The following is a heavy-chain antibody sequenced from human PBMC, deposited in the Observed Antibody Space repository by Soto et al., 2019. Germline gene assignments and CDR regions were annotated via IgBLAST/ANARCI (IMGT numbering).Heavy chain of an antibody. CDR2: IYPGDSDT. D-gene: IGHD5-18*01. Sequence: GESLTISCTCSGYSFTRYWIGWVRQMPGKGLEWMGIIYPGDSDTRYSPSFQGQVTISADKSISTAYLQWSSLKASDTAMYYCARLIQLWSPFDYWGQGTLVTVSS. V-gene: IGHV5-51*01. CDR1: GYSFTRYW. CDR3: ARLIQLWSPFDY. J-gene: IGHJ4*02.